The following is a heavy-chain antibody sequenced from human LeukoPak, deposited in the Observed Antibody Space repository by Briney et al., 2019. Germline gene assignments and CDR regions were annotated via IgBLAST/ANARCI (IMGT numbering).Heavy chain of an antibody. CDR1: GFTFDDYA. CDR2: ISGDGGST. J-gene: IGHJ5*02. Sequence: PGGSLRLSCAASGFTFDDYAMHWVRQAPGKGLEWVSLISGDGGSTYYADSVKGRLTISRDNSKNSLYLQMNSLRTEDTALYYCAKGPFFCSGGSCYSSWFDPWGQGTLVTVSS. D-gene: IGHD2-15*01. CDR3: AKGPFFCSGGSCYSSWFDP. V-gene: IGHV3-43*02.